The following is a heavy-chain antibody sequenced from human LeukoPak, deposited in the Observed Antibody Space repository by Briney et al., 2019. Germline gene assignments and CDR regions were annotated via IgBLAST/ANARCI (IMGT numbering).Heavy chain of an antibody. CDR1: GYTFTSYA. D-gene: IGHD6-19*01. J-gene: IGHJ3*02. Sequence: ASVKVSCKASGYTFTSYAMNWLRQAPGQGLEWMGLINTNTGNPTYPQGFRGRFVFSFDTSVSTPYLQVSSLQAEDTAVYYCARARSGWASDAFDIWGQGTMVIASS. CDR2: INTNTGNP. CDR3: ARARSGWASDAFDI. V-gene: IGHV7-4-1*02.